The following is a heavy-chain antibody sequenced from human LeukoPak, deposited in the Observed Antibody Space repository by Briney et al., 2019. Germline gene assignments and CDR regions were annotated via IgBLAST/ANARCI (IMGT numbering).Heavy chain of an antibody. V-gene: IGHV3-33*01. CDR3: ARPFSSGRNDAFDV. CDR1: GFTFSSYG. J-gene: IGHJ3*01. D-gene: IGHD3-10*01. CDR2: IWYDGSNK. Sequence: GGSLRLSCAASGFTFSSYGMHWVRQAPGKGLEWVAVIWYDGSNKYYADSVKGRFTISRDNSKNTLYLQMNSLRAEDTAVYYCARPFSSGRNDAFDVWGQGTMVTVSS.